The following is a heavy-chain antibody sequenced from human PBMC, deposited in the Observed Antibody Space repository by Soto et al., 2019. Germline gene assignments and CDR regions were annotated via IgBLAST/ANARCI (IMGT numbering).Heavy chain of an antibody. CDR1: GYTFTSYG. D-gene: IGHD6-13*01. CDR3: ARESIRGIAAAGIRHGMDV. CDR2: ISAYNGNT. J-gene: IGHJ6*02. Sequence: QVQLVQSGAEVKKPGASVKVSCKASGYTFTSYGISWVRQAPGQGLEWMGWISAYNGNTNYAQKPQGRVTITTDTSTSTAYMELRSLRSDDTAVYYCARESIRGIAAAGIRHGMDVWGQGTTVTVSS. V-gene: IGHV1-18*01.